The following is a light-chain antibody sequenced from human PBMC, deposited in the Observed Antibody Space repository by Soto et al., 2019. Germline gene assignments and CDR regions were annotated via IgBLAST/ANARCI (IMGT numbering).Light chain of an antibody. Sequence: QPVLTQPPSASGTPGQRVTISCSGSSSNIGTNTVNWYQQLPGTAPTLLIYSNNQRPSGVPDRISGSKSGTSASLAISGLQSEDEADYYCAAWDDSLNGPFVVFGGGTKLTVL. V-gene: IGLV1-44*01. CDR3: AAWDDSLNGPFVV. CDR1: SSNIGTNT. J-gene: IGLJ2*01. CDR2: SNN.